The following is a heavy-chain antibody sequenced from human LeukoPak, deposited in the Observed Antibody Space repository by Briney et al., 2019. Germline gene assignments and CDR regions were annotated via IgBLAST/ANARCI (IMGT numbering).Heavy chain of an antibody. Sequence: PGGSLRLSCAASGFTFSAYWMDWVRQAPGKGLVWVSRINTDGSSTAYADYVKGRFTISRDNAKNTLYLQVDSLRAEDTAVYYCARVGVGTTFDYWGQGTLVTVSS. D-gene: IGHD1-26*01. CDR1: GFTFSAYW. CDR2: INTDGSST. CDR3: ARVGVGTTFDY. V-gene: IGHV3-74*01. J-gene: IGHJ4*02.